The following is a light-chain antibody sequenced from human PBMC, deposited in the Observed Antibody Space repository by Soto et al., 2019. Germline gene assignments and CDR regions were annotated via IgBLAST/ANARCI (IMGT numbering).Light chain of an antibody. CDR2: GNS. V-gene: IGLV1-40*01. J-gene: IGLJ1*01. CDR3: QSYDRSLSGSHYV. Sequence: QSVLTQPPSVSGAPGQRVTISCTGSSSNIGAGYDVHWYQQLPGTAPKLLIYGNSNRPSGVPDRFSGSKSGTSASLAITGLQAEDEADYYCQSYDRSLSGSHYVFGTGTKVTVL. CDR1: SSNIGAGYD.